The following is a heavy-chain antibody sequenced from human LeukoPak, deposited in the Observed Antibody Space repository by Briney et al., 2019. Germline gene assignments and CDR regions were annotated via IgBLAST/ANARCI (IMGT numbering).Heavy chain of an antibody. CDR3: ARDATTAVGWVYMDV. D-gene: IGHD6-13*01. Sequence: GGSLRLSCAASGFTFSSYEMNWVRQAPGKGLEWLSHISTSGSTKYYANSLKGRFTISRDNAENSVYLQMSSLTAEDTGLYYCARDATTAVGWVYMDVWGKGTTVTISS. J-gene: IGHJ6*03. CDR1: GFTFSSYE. V-gene: IGHV3-48*03. CDR2: ISTSGSTK.